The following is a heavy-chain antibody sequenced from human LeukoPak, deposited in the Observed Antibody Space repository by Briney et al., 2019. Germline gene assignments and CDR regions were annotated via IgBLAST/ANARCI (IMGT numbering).Heavy chain of an antibody. CDR2: INSDGSST. CDR1: GFTFSSYW. V-gene: IGHV3-74*01. D-gene: IGHD3-3*01. CDR3: ARGVTIFGVVIKFYNWFDP. Sequence: GGSLRLSCAASGFTFSSYWMHWVRQAPGKGLVWVSRINSDGSSTSYAGSVKGRFTISRGNAKNTLYLQMNSLRAEDTAVYYCARGVTIFGVVIKFYNWFDPWGQGTLVTVS. J-gene: IGHJ5*02.